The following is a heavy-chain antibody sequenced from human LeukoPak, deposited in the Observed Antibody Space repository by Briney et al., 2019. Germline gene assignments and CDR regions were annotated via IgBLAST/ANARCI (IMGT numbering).Heavy chain of an antibody. Sequence: ASVKVSCKASGYTFTGYYMHWVRQAPGQGLEWMGWINPNSGGTNYAQKFQGRVTMTRDTSISTAYMELSRLRSDDTAVYYCARGDTIFGVVTYYYYYYMDVWGKGTTVTVSS. CDR1: GYTFTGYY. V-gene: IGHV1-2*02. CDR2: INPNSGGT. D-gene: IGHD3-3*01. J-gene: IGHJ6*03. CDR3: ARGDTIFGVVTYYYYYYMDV.